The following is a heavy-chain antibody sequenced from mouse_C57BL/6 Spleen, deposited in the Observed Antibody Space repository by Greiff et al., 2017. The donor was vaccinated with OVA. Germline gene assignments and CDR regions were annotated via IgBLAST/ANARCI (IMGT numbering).Heavy chain of an antibody. D-gene: IGHD2-12*01. CDR3: ASDDGRSDGGMDY. CDR1: GFNIKNTY. J-gene: IGHJ4*01. V-gene: IGHV14-3*01. Sequence: VQLKQSVAELVRPGASVKLSCTASGFNIKNTYMHWVKQRPEQGLEWIGRIDPANGNTKYAPKFQGKATITADTSSTTAYLQLSSRTSEDTAREEGASDDGRSDGGMDYWGKGTAGTGSS. CDR2: IDPANGNT.